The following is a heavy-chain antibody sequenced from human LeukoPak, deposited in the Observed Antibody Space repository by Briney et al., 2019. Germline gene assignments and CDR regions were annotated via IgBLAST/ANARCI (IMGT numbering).Heavy chain of an antibody. CDR3: TRDSAIGTFDC. V-gene: IGHV3-33*01. Sequence: GGSLRLSCAASGFSFNNYGFHWVRQSPGKGLEWVAVIWYDGSKTYYTDSVKDRFTISRDSSKNTVFLQMNNLQVEDTAVNYCTRDSAIGTFDCWGQGTLVTVSS. D-gene: IGHD1-1*01. CDR1: GFSFNNYG. J-gene: IGHJ4*02. CDR2: IWYDGSKT.